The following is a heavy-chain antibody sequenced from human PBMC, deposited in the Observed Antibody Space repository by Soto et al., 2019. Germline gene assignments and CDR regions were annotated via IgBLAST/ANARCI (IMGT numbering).Heavy chain of an antibody. CDR1: GFSFSSYW. V-gene: IGHV3-74*01. Sequence: EVQLVESGGGLVQPGGSLRLSCADSGFSFSSYWMHWLRQGPEKGLVWVSRINTDGSSTNYADSVKGRFNISRDNAKSTLYLQMNSLRAEDTAVYYCARSPGGYYTGWGQGTVVTVSS. CDR2: INTDGSST. CDR3: ARSPGGYYTG. D-gene: IGHD2-8*02. J-gene: IGHJ3*01.